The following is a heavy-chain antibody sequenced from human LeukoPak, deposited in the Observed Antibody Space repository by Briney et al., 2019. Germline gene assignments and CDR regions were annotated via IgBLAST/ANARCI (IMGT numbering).Heavy chain of an antibody. J-gene: IGHJ4*02. CDR3: ALRKDCSGGSCYSRPYYFDY. D-gene: IGHD2-15*01. CDR2: ISAYNGNT. Sequence: ASVKVSCKASGYTFTSYGISWVRQAPGQGLEWMGWISAYNGNTNYAQKLQGRVTMTTDTSTSTAYMELRSLRAEDTAVYYCALRKDCSGGSCYSRPYYFDYWGQGTLVTVSS. CDR1: GYTFTSYG. V-gene: IGHV1-18*01.